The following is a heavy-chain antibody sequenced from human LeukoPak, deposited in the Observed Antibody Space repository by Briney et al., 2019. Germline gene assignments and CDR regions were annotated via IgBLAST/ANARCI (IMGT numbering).Heavy chain of an antibody. CDR3: ARDRSYIWFDP. D-gene: IGHD1-26*01. CDR2: FYYSGST. Sequence: SETLSLTCTVSGGSISSYYWSWIRQPPGKGLEWIGYFYYSGSTNYNPSLKSRVTISVDTSKNQFSLKLSSVTAADTAVYFCARDRSYIWFDPWGQGTLVTVSS. V-gene: IGHV4-59*01. J-gene: IGHJ5*02. CDR1: GGSISSYY.